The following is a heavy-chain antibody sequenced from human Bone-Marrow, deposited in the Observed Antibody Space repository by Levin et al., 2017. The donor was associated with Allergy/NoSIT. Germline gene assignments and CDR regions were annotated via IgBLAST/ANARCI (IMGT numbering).Heavy chain of an antibody. V-gene: IGHV3-21*01. Sequence: GGSLRLSCAASGFTFSSYSMNWVHQAPGKGLEWVSSISSSSSYIYYADSVKGRFTISRDNAKNSLYLQMNSLRAEDTAVYYCARGPRIAARPGGMDVWGQGTTVTVSS. D-gene: IGHD6-6*01. CDR2: ISSSSSYI. CDR1: GFTFSSYS. CDR3: ARGPRIAARPGGMDV. J-gene: IGHJ6*02.